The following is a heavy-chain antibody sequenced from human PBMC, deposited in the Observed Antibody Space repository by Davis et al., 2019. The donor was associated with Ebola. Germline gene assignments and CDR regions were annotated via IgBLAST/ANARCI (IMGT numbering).Heavy chain of an antibody. CDR3: ASHPYYYYGMDV. J-gene: IGHJ6*02. CDR1: GYSFTSYW. CDR2: IDPSDSYT. Sequence: GESLKISCKGSGYSFTSYWISWVRQLPGKGLEWMGRIDPSDSYTNYSPSFQGHVTISADKSISTAYLQWSSLKASDTAMYYCASHPYYYYGMDVWGQVTTVTVSS. V-gene: IGHV5-10-1*01.